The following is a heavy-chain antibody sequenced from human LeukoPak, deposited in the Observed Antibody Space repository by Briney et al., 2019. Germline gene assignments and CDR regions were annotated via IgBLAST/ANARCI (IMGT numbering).Heavy chain of an antibody. V-gene: IGHV1-69*01. J-gene: IGHJ4*02. Sequence: GSSVRVSCKASGGTFSSYAISWVRQAPGQGLEWMGGIIPIFGTANYAQKFQGRVTITADESTSTAYMELSSLRSEDTAVYYCARGDCTNGVCFDYWGQGTLVTVSS. CDR2: IIPIFGTA. D-gene: IGHD2-8*01. CDR1: GGTFSSYA. CDR3: ARGDCTNGVCFDY.